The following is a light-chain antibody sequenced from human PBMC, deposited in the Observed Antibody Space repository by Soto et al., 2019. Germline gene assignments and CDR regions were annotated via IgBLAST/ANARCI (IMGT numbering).Light chain of an antibody. CDR3: QQYESAPRT. CDR2: DGS. V-gene: IGKV3-20*01. J-gene: IGKJ1*01. CDR1: QGVXSY. Sequence: DIGLTQSAATLSLSPGERATLSCRASQGVXSYFDWYQQKPGQAPRILXDDGSNRATGSPDRLSGSGSGTDFTLTISRLEPEDFAVYYCQQYESAPRTFGQGTKVDIK.